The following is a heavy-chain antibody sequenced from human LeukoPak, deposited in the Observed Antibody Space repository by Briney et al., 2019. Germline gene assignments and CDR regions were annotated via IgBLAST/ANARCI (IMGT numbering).Heavy chain of an antibody. CDR2: ISASGGGT. CDR3: ARDRSVTRYPDAFDI. Sequence: PAGTLRLSCAASGFAFSTYAMSWVREAPGRGLEWVSGISASGGGTYYADSVKGRFTISRDNAKNSLYLQMNSLRAEDTAVYYCARDRSVTRYPDAFDIWGQGTMVTVSS. V-gene: IGHV3-23*01. CDR1: GFAFSTYA. J-gene: IGHJ3*02. D-gene: IGHD4-17*01.